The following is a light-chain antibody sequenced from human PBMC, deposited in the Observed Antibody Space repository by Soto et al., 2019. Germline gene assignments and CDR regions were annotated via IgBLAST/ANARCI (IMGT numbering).Light chain of an antibody. CDR1: QSVRTK. CDR2: GAS. V-gene: IGKV3-15*01. Sequence: EMVMTQSQATLSVSLGERATLSCRASQSVRTKLVWYQQKPGQAPRLLIYGASTSATGIPARFSGSGYGTEFILTSSILQYEDYAVYYHQHHSQGWTVGQGTKVEIK. J-gene: IGKJ1*01. CDR3: QHHSQGWT.